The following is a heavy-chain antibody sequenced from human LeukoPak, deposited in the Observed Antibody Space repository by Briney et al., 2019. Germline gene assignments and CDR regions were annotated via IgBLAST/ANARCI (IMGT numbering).Heavy chain of an antibody. Sequence: SETLSLTCTVSGGSISSYYWSWIRQPPGKGLVWIGYIYYSGSTNYNPSLKSRVTISVDTSKNQFSLKLSSVTAADTAVYYCAREGRRYDILTGYYNSGFDYWGQGTLVTVSS. V-gene: IGHV4-59*01. D-gene: IGHD3-9*01. CDR3: AREGRRYDILTGYYNSGFDY. CDR2: IYYSGST. J-gene: IGHJ4*02. CDR1: GGSISSYY.